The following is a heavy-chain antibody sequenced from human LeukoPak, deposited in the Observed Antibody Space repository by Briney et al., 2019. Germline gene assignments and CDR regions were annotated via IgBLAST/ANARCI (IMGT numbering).Heavy chain of an antibody. CDR2: ISGSGGST. V-gene: IGHV3-23*01. CDR1: GFTFSSYA. Sequence: GGSLRLSCAASGFTFSSYAMSWVRQAPGKGLEWVSAISGSGGSTYYADSVMGRFTISRDNSKNTPYLQMNSLRAEDTAVYYCAKAMVRTVDAFDIWGQGTMVTVSS. CDR3: AKAMVRTVDAFDI. D-gene: IGHD3-10*01. J-gene: IGHJ3*02.